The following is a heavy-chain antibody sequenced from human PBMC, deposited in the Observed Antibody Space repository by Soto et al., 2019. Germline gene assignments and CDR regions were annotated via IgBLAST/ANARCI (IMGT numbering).Heavy chain of an antibody. CDR2: IYYSGST. Sequence: SETLSLTCTVSGGSISSGDYYWSLIRQPPGKGLEWIGYIYYSGSTYYNPSLKSRVTISVDTSKNQFSLKLSSVTAADTAVYYCASYTYYYDSSGYRDWFDPWGQGTLVTVSS. CDR1: GGSISSGDYY. J-gene: IGHJ5*02. V-gene: IGHV4-30-4*01. D-gene: IGHD3-22*01. CDR3: ASYTYYYDSSGYRDWFDP.